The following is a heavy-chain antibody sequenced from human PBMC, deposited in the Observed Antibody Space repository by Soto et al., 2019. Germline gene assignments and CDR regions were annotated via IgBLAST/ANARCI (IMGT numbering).Heavy chain of an antibody. J-gene: IGHJ6*02. CDR1: GYSFNSYG. CDR2: ISAYNGDT. D-gene: IGHD6-6*01. V-gene: IGHV1-18*01. Sequence: GASVKVSCKASGYSFNSYGISWVRQAPGQGLEWMGWISAYNGDTNYGQKVQGRVPLTTDTSTSTAYLELRSLTSDDTAVYYCARTRIANRPYYEMDFWGQGTAVTVSS. CDR3: ARTRIANRPYYEMDF.